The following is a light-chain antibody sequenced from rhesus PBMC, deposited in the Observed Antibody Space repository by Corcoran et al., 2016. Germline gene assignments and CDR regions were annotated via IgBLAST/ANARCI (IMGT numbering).Light chain of an antibody. J-gene: IGKJ3*01. Sequence: DIQMTQYPSSLSASVGDRVTITCRASQGITNDLAWYQQKPGETPKLLIYEESSLQSGIPSRFSGSGSGTDFTLTISSLQSEDFATYYCQHYYSTPFTFVPGTKLDIK. V-gene: IGKV1-25*01. CDR3: QHYYSTPFT. CDR2: EES. CDR1: QGITND.